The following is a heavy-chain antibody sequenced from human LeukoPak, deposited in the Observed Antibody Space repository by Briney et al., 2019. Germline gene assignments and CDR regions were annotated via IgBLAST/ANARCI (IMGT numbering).Heavy chain of an antibody. CDR1: GDSTSSSSYY. Sequence: SETLSLTCTVSGDSTSSSSYYWGWIRQPPGKGLEWIGSIYYSGSTSYNPSLKSRVTISVDTSKNQFSLKLTSVTAADTAVYYCARIVGVTDYFDYWGQGILVTVSS. D-gene: IGHD1-26*01. V-gene: IGHV4-39*01. CDR2: IYYSGST. J-gene: IGHJ4*02. CDR3: ARIVGVTDYFDY.